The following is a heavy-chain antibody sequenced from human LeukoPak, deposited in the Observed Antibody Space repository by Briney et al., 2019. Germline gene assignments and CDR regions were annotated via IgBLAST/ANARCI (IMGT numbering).Heavy chain of an antibody. CDR3: ARQARLYDISSYYSTWFDP. V-gene: IGHV4-39*01. CDR1: GGSISSSNYY. Sequence: SETLSLTCTVSGGSISSSNYYWAWIRQPPGKGLEWIGKIYYSGSTYYNPSLKSRVTISVDTSKNQFSLKLTSVTAADTAAHHCARQARLYDISSYYSTWFDPWGQGTLVTVSS. CDR2: IYYSGST. J-gene: IGHJ5*02. D-gene: IGHD3-22*01.